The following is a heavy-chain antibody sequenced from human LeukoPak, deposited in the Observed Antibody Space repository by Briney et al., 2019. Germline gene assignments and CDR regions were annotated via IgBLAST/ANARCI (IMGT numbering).Heavy chain of an antibody. CDR2: ISSSGSTI. CDR3: ASKFWAAGRDY. J-gene: IGHJ4*02. D-gene: IGHD6-13*01. Sequence: SGGSLRLSCAASGFTFSDYYMSWIRQAPGKGLEWVSYISSSGSTIYYADSVKGRFTISRDNAKNSLYLQMNSLRAGDTAVYYCASKFWAAGRDYWGQGTLVTVSS. V-gene: IGHV3-11*04. CDR1: GFTFSDYY.